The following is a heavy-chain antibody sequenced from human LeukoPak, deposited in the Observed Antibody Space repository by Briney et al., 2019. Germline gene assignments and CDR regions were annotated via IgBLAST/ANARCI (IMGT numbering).Heavy chain of an antibody. CDR1: GFTFSTYA. Sequence: TGGSLRLSCAASGFTFSTYAMTWVRQAPGKGLDWVSVISGGGSSTYYADSVKGRFTISRDNSKNTLYLQMNSLRAEDTAVYYCAKVFESVVTPNDYWGQGTLVTVSS. CDR3: AKVFESVVTPNDY. V-gene: IGHV3-23*01. D-gene: IGHD4-23*01. J-gene: IGHJ4*02. CDR2: ISGGGSST.